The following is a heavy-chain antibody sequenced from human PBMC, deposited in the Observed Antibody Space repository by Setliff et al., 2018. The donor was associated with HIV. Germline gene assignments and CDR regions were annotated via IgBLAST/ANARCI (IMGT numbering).Heavy chain of an antibody. Sequence: GASVKVSCKASGFTFTTYAVHWVRQAPGQRPEWMGWINAANGKTRYPQRFEARVTITMDTGASTAYMELNSLRSEDSAVYYCARAVIRGVISQGGLDYWGPGTLVTV. CDR1: GFTFTTYA. D-gene: IGHD3-10*01. V-gene: IGHV1-3*01. CDR3: ARAVIRGVISQGGLDY. J-gene: IGHJ4*02. CDR2: INAANGKT.